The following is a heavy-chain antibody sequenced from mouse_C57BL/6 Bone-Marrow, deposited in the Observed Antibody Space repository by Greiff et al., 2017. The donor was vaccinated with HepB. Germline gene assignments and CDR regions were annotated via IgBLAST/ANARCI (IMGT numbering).Heavy chain of an antibody. CDR1: GYTFTSYW. D-gene: IGHD2-10*01. J-gene: IGHJ2*01. V-gene: IGHV1-5*01. CDR3: TSPFYGNYFDY. CDR2: IYPGNSDT. Sequence: VQLQQSGTVLARPGASVKMSCKTSGYTFTSYWMHWVKQRPGQGLEWIGAIYPGNSDTSYNQKFKGKAKLTAVTSASTAYMELSSLTNEDSAVYYCTSPFYGNYFDYWGQGTTLTVSS.